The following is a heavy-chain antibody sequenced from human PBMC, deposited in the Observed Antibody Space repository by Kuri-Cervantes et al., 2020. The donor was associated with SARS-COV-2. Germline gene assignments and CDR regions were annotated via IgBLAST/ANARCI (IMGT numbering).Heavy chain of an antibody. D-gene: IGHD6-13*01. Sequence: ASVKVSCKASGYTFTGYLIHWVRQAPGQGLEWMGWIDPSSGGTNSAQNFQGRVTMTRDTSISTAYMELRRLRSDDTAVYYCARDLRWAAAGKATSVDYWGQGTLVTVSS. J-gene: IGHJ4*02. V-gene: IGHV1-2*02. CDR1: GYTFTGYL. CDR3: ARDLRWAAAGKATSVDY. CDR2: IDPSSGGT.